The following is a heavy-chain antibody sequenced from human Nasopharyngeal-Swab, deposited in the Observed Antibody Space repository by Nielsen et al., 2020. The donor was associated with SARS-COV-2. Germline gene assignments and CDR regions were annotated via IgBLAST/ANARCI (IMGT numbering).Heavy chain of an antibody. J-gene: IGHJ4*02. Sequence: GESLKISCLASGFPFRTYGMTWVRQAPGKGPECVSAISGIGAISGSGGSTYYADSVKGRFTISRDNSKNTLSLQMNSLRADDTAVYYCAKDLRGPYFFWGQGTLVTVSS. D-gene: IGHD2/OR15-2a*01. CDR2: ISGIGAISGSGGST. V-gene: IGHV3-23*01. CDR1: GFPFRTYG. CDR3: AKDLRGPYFF.